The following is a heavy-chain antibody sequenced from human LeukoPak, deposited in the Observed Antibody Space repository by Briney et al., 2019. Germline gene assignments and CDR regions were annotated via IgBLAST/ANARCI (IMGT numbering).Heavy chain of an antibody. D-gene: IGHD2-2*03. Sequence: PGGSLRLSCAASGFTFITHDMSWVRQTPGKGLEWVSGISGSQAGRLGTTYYADSVQGRFTISRDNSNNALYLQMHSLRAEDTAMYFCAKGGYFSFDMWGQGTKVTVSS. J-gene: IGHJ3*02. CDR1: GFTFITHD. CDR3: AKGGYFSFDM. CDR2: ISGSQAGRLGTT. V-gene: IGHV3-23*01.